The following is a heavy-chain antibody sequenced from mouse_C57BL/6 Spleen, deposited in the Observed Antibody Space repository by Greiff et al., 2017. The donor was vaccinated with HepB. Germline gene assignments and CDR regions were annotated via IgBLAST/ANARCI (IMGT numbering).Heavy chain of an antibody. V-gene: IGHV3-6*01. D-gene: IGHD1-1*01. CDR1: GYSITSGYY. CDR3: AITTVVATDY. Sequence: EVQVVESGPGLVKPSQSLSLTCSVTGYSITSGYYWKWIRQFPGNKLEWMGYISYDGSNNYNPSLKNRISITRDTSKNQFFLKLNSVTTEDTATYYCAITTVVATDYWGQGTSVTVSS. J-gene: IGHJ4*01. CDR2: ISYDGSN.